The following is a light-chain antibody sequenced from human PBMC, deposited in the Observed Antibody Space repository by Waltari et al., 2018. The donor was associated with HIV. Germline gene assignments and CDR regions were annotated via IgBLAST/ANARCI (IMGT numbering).Light chain of an antibody. CDR2: DAS. CDR3: QQCDRLPLT. V-gene: IGKV1-33*01. CDR1: QSIRND. J-gene: IGKJ4*01. Sequence: DIHMTQSPSSLSADAGDRVTITCQASQSIRNDLSWYQQKSGKAPKLLIYDASKLDTVVPSRFSGNGTGTEFTLTITSLQPEDFATYFCQQCDRLPLTFGGGTTVEIK.